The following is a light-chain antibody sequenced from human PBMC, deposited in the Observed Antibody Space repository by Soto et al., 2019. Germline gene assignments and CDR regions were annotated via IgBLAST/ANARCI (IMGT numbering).Light chain of an antibody. Sequence: EIVMTQSPATLSVSPGERATLSCRASQSVGTYLAWYQQKPGQAPRLLIYGASTRAPGISPRFSGGGSGTEFTLTISSLQSEDFAVYYCQQYNDWPRTFGQGTKVGIK. V-gene: IGKV3-15*01. CDR1: QSVGTY. J-gene: IGKJ1*01. CDR3: QQYNDWPRT. CDR2: GAS.